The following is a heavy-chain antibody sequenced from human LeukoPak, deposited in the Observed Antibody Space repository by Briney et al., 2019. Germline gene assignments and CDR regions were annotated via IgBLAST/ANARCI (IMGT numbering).Heavy chain of an antibody. V-gene: IGHV3-23*01. D-gene: IGHD2-21*01. CDR3: AKERGGEFDY. Sequence: GGSLRLSCAASGFTFSSYGMSWVRQAPGKGLEWVSAISSGGNTYYADSVKGRFTISRDNSKNSLYLQMNSLRAEDTAVYYCAKERGGEFDYWGQGTLVTVSS. CDR2: ISSGGNT. J-gene: IGHJ4*02. CDR1: GFTFSSYG.